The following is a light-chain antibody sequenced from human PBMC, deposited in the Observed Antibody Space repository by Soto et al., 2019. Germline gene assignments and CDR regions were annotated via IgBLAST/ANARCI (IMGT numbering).Light chain of an antibody. CDR1: QSVSSY. CDR3: QQRRDWPLT. Sequence: IVLTQSPATLSLSPGERATLSCRASQSVSSYLAWYQQKPGQAPRLLISDASNRATGIPARFSGSGSGTDFTLTVSSLEPEDFAVYYCQQRRDWPLTFGGGTKVEL. J-gene: IGKJ4*01. V-gene: IGKV3-11*01. CDR2: DAS.